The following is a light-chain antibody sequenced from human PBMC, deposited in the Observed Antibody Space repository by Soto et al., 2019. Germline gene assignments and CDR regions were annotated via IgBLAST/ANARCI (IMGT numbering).Light chain of an antibody. V-gene: IGKV3-11*01. CDR3: QQRSSRPPMYT. CDR1: QSVSSY. Sequence: EVVWTQSPATLSLSPGEGATLSCRASQSVSSYLVWYQQKPGQAPRLLIYDASKRATGIPARFSGSGSGTDFTLTISSLEPEDFAVYYCQQRSSRPPMYTFGQGTKVDIK. J-gene: IGKJ2*01. CDR2: DAS.